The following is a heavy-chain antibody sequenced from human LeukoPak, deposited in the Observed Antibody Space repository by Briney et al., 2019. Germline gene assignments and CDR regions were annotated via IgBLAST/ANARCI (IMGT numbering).Heavy chain of an antibody. J-gene: IGHJ4*02. CDR3: AKDMDTDNYYFDY. CDR1: GFTFDDYA. Sequence: PGGSLRLSCAASGFTFDDYAMHWVRHAPGKGLEWVSGISWNSGSIGYADSVKGRFTISRDNAKNSLYLQMNSLRAEDTALYYCAKDMDTDNYYFDYWGQGTLVTVSS. V-gene: IGHV3-9*01. CDR2: ISWNSGSI. D-gene: IGHD1-20*01.